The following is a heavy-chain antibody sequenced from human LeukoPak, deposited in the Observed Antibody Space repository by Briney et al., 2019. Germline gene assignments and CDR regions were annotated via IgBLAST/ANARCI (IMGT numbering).Heavy chain of an antibody. V-gene: IGHV3-74*01. CDR2: INSDGSRT. J-gene: IGHJ4*02. CDR3: ARDRTHYADY. CDR1: GFTFSRLW. Sequence: GGSLRLSCAASGFTFSRLWMHWVRQAPGKGLQWISRINSDGSRTDFADFVKGRFTISRDNAKNTLYLQMNGLRAEDTAVYYCARDRTHYADYWGQGTLVTVSS.